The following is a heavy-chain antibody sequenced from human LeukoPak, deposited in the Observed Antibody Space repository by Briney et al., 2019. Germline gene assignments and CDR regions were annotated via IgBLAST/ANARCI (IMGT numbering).Heavy chain of an antibody. D-gene: IGHD3-22*01. CDR3: AKRGVVIRVILVGFHKEAYYFDS. CDR1: GITLSNYG. V-gene: IGHV3-23*01. J-gene: IGHJ4*02. Sequence: GGSLRLSCVVSGITLSNYGMSWVRQAPGKGLEWVAGISDSGGRTNYADSVKGRFTISRDNPKNTLILQMNSLRPEDTAVYFCAKRGVVIRVILVGFHKEAYYFDSWGQGALVTVSS. CDR2: ISDSGGRT.